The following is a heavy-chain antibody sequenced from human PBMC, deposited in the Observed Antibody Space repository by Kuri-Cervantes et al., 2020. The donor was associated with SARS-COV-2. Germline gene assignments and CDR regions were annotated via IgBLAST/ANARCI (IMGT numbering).Heavy chain of an antibody. CDR1: GFTFDDYG. CDR3: ARDTRRRSGNLPFDY. Sequence: GGALRVRCSASGFTFDDYGMSWVRQAPGKGLEWVSGINWNGGSTGYADSVKGRFTISRDNAKNSLYLQMNSLRAEDTALYYCARDTRRRSGNLPFDYWGQGTLVTVSS. CDR2: INWNGGST. D-gene: IGHD3-3*01. V-gene: IGHV3-20*04. J-gene: IGHJ4*02.